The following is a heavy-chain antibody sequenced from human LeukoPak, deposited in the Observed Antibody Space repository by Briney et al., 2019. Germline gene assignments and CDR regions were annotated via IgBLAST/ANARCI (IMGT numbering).Heavy chain of an antibody. V-gene: IGHV3-33*01. J-gene: IGHJ4*02. CDR2: VWYDGSEK. CDR3: ARDRGDPDYYFDQ. Sequence: GGSLRLSCAASGFTFSSYGIHWARQAPGKGLEWVAVVWYDGSEKYYADSVKGRFTISRDNSKNTLYLQMNSLRAEDTAIYYCARDRGDPDYYFDQWGQGTLVTVSS. D-gene: IGHD7-27*01. CDR1: GFTFSSYG.